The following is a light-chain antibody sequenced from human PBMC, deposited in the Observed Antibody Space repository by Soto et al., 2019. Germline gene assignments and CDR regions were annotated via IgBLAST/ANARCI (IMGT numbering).Light chain of an antibody. J-gene: IGKJ1*01. Sequence: EVVMRQSPATLSVSPGERATLSCRASQSVSGDLAWYQQKPGQAPRLLIFAASTRATSVPARFTGSRSGTEFTLTISSLQSEDFAIYYCQQYNNWPRTFGQGTKVEIK. CDR1: QSVSGD. V-gene: IGKV3-15*01. CDR2: AAS. CDR3: QQYNNWPRT.